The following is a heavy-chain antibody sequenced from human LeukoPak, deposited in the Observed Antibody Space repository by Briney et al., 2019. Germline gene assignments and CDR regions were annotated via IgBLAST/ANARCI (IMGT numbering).Heavy chain of an antibody. CDR1: GYSFSTYW. V-gene: IGHV5-51*01. CDR3: ARLLEGVAGTWGY. CDR2: IYPGDSDT. D-gene: IGHD6-19*01. Sequence: GESLKISCKGSGYSFSTYWIAWVRQVPGKGLEWMGIIYPGDSDTRYSPSFQGQVTISADKSISTAYLQWSGLKASDTAMYYCARLLEGVAGTWGYWGQGTLVTVSS. J-gene: IGHJ4*02.